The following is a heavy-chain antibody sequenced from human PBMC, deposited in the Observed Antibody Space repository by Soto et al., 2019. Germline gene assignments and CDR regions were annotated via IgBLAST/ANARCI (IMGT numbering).Heavy chain of an antibody. CDR1: GFTFSSYS. Sequence: GSLRLSCAASGFTFSSYSMNWVRQAPGKGLEWGSSISSSSSYIYYADSVKGRFTISRDNAKNSLYLQMNSLRAEDTAVYYCARDFAVAGTAEYFQHWGQGTLVTVSS. D-gene: IGHD6-19*01. V-gene: IGHV3-21*01. CDR2: ISSSSSYI. J-gene: IGHJ1*01. CDR3: ARDFAVAGTAEYFQH.